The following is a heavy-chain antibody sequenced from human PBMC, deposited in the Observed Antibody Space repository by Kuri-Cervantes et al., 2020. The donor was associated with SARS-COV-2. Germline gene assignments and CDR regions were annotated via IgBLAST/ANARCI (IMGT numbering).Heavy chain of an antibody. J-gene: IGHJ5*02. CDR3: ARQMMSSITIFGVVITRNWFDP. CDR1: GGSFSDYY. V-gene: IGHV4-34*01. D-gene: IGHD3-3*01. Sequence: SEILSLTCAVYGGSFSDYYWTWIRQPPGKGLEWIGSIYYSGSTYYNPSLKSRVTISVDTSKNQFSLKLSSVTAADTAVYYCARQMMSSITIFGVVITRNWFDPWGQGTLVTVSS. CDR2: IYYSGST.